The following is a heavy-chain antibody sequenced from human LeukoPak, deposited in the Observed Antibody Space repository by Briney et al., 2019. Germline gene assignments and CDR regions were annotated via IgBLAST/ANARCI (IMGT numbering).Heavy chain of an antibody. V-gene: IGHV3-21*01. Sequence: PGGSLRLSCAASGFTFSSYSMNWVRQAPGKGLEWVSSISSSSSYIYYADSVKGRFTISRDNAKNSLYLQMNSLRAGDTAVYYCARDGGEQWLVHYYYYGMDVWGQGTTVTVSS. J-gene: IGHJ6*02. CDR2: ISSSSSYI. CDR1: GFTFSSYS. CDR3: ARDGGEQWLVHYYYYGMDV. D-gene: IGHD6-19*01.